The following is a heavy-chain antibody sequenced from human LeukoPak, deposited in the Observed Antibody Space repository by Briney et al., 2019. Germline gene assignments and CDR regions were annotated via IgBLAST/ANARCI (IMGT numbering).Heavy chain of an antibody. D-gene: IGHD3-16*02. Sequence: PGGSLRLSCASSGFTFSSYLMSWVRQAPGKGLEWVANINQDGSEKYYVDSVRGRFTISRDNAKNSLYLQMNSLRAEDKAVYRCARASEATYYDYVWGSYRGTYFDYWGQGTLVTVSS. J-gene: IGHJ4*02. CDR2: INQDGSEK. CDR3: ARASEATYYDYVWGSYRGTYFDY. CDR1: GFTFSSYL. V-gene: IGHV3-7*01.